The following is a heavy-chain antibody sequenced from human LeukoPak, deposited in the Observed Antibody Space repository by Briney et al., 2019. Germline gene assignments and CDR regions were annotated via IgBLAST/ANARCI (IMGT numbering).Heavy chain of an antibody. CDR3: ARPIVVVPAAMRVGDAFDI. J-gene: IGHJ3*02. Sequence: SVKVSCKASGGTFSRYAISLVRQAPGQGLEWMGRIIPILGIANYAQKFQGRVTITADKSTSTAYMELSSLRSEDTAVYYCARPIVVVPAAMRVGDAFDIWGQGTMVTVSS. D-gene: IGHD2-2*01. V-gene: IGHV1-69*04. CDR1: GGTFSRYA. CDR2: IIPILGIA.